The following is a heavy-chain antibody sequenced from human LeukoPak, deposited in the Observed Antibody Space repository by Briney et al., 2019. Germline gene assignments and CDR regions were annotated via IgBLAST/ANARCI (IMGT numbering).Heavy chain of an antibody. D-gene: IGHD2-2*01. CDR2: INHSGST. Sequence: SETLSLTCTVSGDSISSYNHYWSWIRQPPGKGLEWIGEINHSGSTNYNPSLKSRVTISVDTSKNQFSLKLSSVTAADTAVYYCARKGRYCSSTSCYFDYWGQGTLVTVSS. V-gene: IGHV4-39*07. CDR1: GDSISSYNHY. J-gene: IGHJ4*02. CDR3: ARKGRYCSSTSCYFDY.